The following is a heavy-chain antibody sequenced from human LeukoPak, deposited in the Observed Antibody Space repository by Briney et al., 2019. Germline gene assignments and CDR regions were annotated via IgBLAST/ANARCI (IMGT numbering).Heavy chain of an antibody. Sequence: SETLSLTCTVSGGSISSSNYFWGWIRQPPGKGLEWIGSVYYSGSTYYNPSLKSRVTISVDTSKNQFSLKLTSVTAADTAVYYCARGGSYGYNYWGQGTLVTVSS. CDR2: VYYSGST. J-gene: IGHJ4*02. V-gene: IGHV4-39*07. CDR1: GGSISSSNYF. CDR3: ARGGSYGYNY. D-gene: IGHD5-18*01.